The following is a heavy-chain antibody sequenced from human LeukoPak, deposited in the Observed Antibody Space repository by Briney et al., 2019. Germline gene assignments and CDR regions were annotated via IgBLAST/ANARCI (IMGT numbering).Heavy chain of an antibody. Sequence: GRSLRLSCAASGFTFSSYGMHWVRQAPGKGLEWVAVIRYDGSNKYYADSVKGRFTISRDNSKNTLYLQMNSLRAEDTAVYYCARDSPHYDFWSGYSYYYYGMDVWGQGTTVAVSS. CDR1: GFTFSSYG. CDR2: IRYDGSNK. D-gene: IGHD3-3*01. CDR3: ARDSPHYDFWSGYSYYYYGMDV. V-gene: IGHV3-33*01. J-gene: IGHJ6*02.